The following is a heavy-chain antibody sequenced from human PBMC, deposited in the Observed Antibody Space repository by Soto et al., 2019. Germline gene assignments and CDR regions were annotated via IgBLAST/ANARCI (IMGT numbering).Heavy chain of an antibody. CDR3: ARRYCISTSCHYYGMDV. Sequence: QVQLVQSGAEVKKPGSSVKVSCKASGGTFSTYTINWVRQAPGQGLEWMGGIIPMFGTANYAQKFQGRVTITEDESTSTAYMELSSLRSEDTAVYYCARRYCISTSCHYYGMDVWGQGTTVTVSS. V-gene: IGHV1-69*12. D-gene: IGHD2-2*01. J-gene: IGHJ6*02. CDR2: IIPMFGTA. CDR1: GGTFSTYT.